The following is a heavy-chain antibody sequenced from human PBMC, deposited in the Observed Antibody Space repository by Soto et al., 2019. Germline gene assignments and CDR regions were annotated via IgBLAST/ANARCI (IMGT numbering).Heavy chain of an antibody. CDR1: GYTFTSYY. D-gene: IGHD2-15*01. Sequence: ASVKVSCKASGYTFTSYYMHWVRQAPGQGLEWMGIINPSGGSTSYAQKFQGRVTMTRDTSTSTVYMELRSLRSDDTAVYYCALVVNPTGGHYYYGMDVWGQGTTVTVSS. V-gene: IGHV1-46*01. J-gene: IGHJ6*02. CDR3: ALVVNPTGGHYYYGMDV. CDR2: INPSGGST.